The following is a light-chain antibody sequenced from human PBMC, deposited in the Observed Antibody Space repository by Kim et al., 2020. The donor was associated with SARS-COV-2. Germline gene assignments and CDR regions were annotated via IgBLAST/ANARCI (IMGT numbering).Light chain of an antibody. J-gene: IGLJ3*02. CDR3: AAWDDSLNGQGWV. CDR1: SSNIGSNT. V-gene: IGLV1-44*01. Sequence: VTISSSGSSSNIGSNTVNWYQQLPGTAPKLLIYSNNQRPSGVPDRFSGSKSGTSASLAISGLQSEDEADYYCAAWDDSLNGQGWVFGGGTQLTVL. CDR2: SNN.